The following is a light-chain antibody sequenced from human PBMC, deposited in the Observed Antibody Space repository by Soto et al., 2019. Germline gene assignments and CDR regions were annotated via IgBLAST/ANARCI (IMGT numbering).Light chain of an antibody. CDR1: SSDVGGYNY. CDR3: SSYTHSSTRV. V-gene: IGLV2-14*01. Sequence: QSALTQPASVSGSPGQSITISCTGTSSDVGGYNYVSWYQQHPGKAPKLMIYEVSNRPSGVSNRFSGSKSGNTASLTISGLQAEDEADYYCSSYTHSSTRVFGGRTKLTVL. J-gene: IGLJ3*02. CDR2: EVS.